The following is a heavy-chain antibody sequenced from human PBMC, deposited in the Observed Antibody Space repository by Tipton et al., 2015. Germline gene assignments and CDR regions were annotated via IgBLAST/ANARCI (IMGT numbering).Heavy chain of an antibody. CDR2: ISYTETS. J-gene: IGHJ4*02. D-gene: IGHD3-22*01. CDR1: GDSVSSGSYY. Sequence: TLSLTCTVSGDSVSSGSYYWSWIRQPPGKGLEWIGYISYTETSHYNPSVKSRVSISVDRSKNQFSLRLNSVTAADTAVYFCARDAWAGDSRGFYYIYWGQGTLVRVSS. CDR3: ARDAWAGDSRGFYYIY. V-gene: IGHV4-61*01.